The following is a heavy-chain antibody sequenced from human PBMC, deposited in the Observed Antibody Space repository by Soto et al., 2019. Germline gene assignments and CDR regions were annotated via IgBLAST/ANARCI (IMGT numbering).Heavy chain of an antibody. D-gene: IGHD5-18*01. CDR3: AKDGGYSYGLSHFDY. CDR2: ISWNSGSI. Sequence: PGGSLRLSCAASGFTFDDYAMHWVRQAPGKGLEWVSGISWNSGSIGYADSVKGRFTISRDNAKNSLYLQMNSLRAEDTALYYCAKDGGYSYGLSHFDYWGQGTLVTVSS. J-gene: IGHJ4*02. V-gene: IGHV3-9*01. CDR1: GFTFDDYA.